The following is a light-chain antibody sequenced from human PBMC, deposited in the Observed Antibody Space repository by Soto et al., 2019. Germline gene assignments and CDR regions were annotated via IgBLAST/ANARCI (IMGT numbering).Light chain of an antibody. V-gene: IGKV1-5*03. Sequence: DIQMTQSPSTLSASVGDRVTITCRASQSISSWLAWYQQKPGKAPKLLIYKASSLESGVPSRFSGSGFGAEFTLTISCLKSYDFAAYYCQQYNSFWTLGEGTKVEIK. CDR1: QSISSW. CDR3: QQYNSFWT. J-gene: IGKJ1*01. CDR2: KAS.